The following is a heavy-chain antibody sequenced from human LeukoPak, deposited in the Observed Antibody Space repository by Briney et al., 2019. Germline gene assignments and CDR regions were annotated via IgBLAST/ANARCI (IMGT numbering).Heavy chain of an antibody. D-gene: IGHD2-2*01. CDR2: INHSGST. Sequence: SETLSLTCAVYGGSFSGHYWSWIRQPPGKGLEWIGEINHSGSTNYNPSLKSRVTISVDTSKNQFSLKLSSVTAADTAVYYCARGRFGYCSSTSCLNWFDPWGQGTLVTVSS. CDR3: ARGRFGYCSSTSCLNWFDP. J-gene: IGHJ5*02. V-gene: IGHV4-34*01. CDR1: GGSFSGHY.